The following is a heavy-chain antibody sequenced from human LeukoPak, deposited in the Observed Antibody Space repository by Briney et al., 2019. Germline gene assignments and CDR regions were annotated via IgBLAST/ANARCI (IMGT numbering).Heavy chain of an antibody. CDR2: ISWNSGSI. Sequence: GRSLRLSCAASGFTFDDYAMHWVRQAPGKGLEWVSGISWNSGSIGYADSVKGRFTISRDNAKNSLYLQMNSLRAEDMALYYCAKGDGVVVSDAFDIWGQGTMVTVSS. V-gene: IGHV3-9*03. CDR3: AKGDGVVVSDAFDI. J-gene: IGHJ3*02. CDR1: GFTFDDYA. D-gene: IGHD2-2*01.